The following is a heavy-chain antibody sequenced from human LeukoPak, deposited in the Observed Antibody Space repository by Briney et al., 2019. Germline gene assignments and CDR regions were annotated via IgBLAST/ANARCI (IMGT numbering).Heavy chain of an antibody. CDR2: IFYNGNT. J-gene: IGHJ3*02. CDR3: VRSFDSYNAFDI. CDR1: GGSISIGGYY. Sequence: SETLSLTCTVSGGSISIGGYYWSWIRQHPGKGLEWIGYIFYNGNTYYNPSLKSRLTISRDMSENQFSLKLTSVTAADTAVYFCVRSFDSYNAFDICGPGPLLTVS. V-gene: IGHV4-31*03. D-gene: IGHD3-10*01.